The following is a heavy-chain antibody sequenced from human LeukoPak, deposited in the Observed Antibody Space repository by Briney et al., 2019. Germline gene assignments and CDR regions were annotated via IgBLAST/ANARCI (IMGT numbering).Heavy chain of an antibody. CDR1: GYTFTGYY. V-gene: IGHV1-2*02. CDR2: INPNSGDT. Sequence: ASVKVSCKASGYTFTGYYMHWVRQAPGQGLEWMGWINPNSGDTNYAQKFQGRVTMTRDTSISTAYMELSRLRSDDTAMYYCARTYYYGSGSEDSPIYYFDYWGQGTLVTVSS. D-gene: IGHD3-10*01. CDR3: ARTYYYGSGSEDSPIYYFDY. J-gene: IGHJ4*02.